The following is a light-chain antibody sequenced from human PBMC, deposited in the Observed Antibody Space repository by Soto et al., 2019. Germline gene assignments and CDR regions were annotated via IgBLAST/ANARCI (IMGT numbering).Light chain of an antibody. CDR1: SSDVDTYIY. CDR2: EAN. Sequence: QSALTQPPSASGSPGQSVTISCTGTSSDVDTYIYVSWYQHHPGKAPKLIIYEANKRPSGVPDRFSGSKSGDTASLTVSGLQAEDEADYYCGSYAGGNNPYVFETGTKVTVL. CDR3: GSYAGGNNPYV. V-gene: IGLV2-8*01. J-gene: IGLJ1*01.